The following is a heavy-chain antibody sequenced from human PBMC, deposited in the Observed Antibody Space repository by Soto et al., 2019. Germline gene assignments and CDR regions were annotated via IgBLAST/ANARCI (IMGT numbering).Heavy chain of an antibody. Sequence: QVHLVESGGGLVKPGGSLRLTCAVSGFTFTDYQMSWIRQAPGKGLEWISYMTTGGSTIYYAESVKGRFTISRVNASNSLYLQMNSLRAEDTAVYYCAREGYCSGGNCYPTRYYVDYWGQGTLVTVSS. CDR1: GFTFTDYQ. V-gene: IGHV3-11*01. CDR2: MTTGGSTI. J-gene: IGHJ4*02. D-gene: IGHD2-15*01. CDR3: AREGYCSGGNCYPTRYYVDY.